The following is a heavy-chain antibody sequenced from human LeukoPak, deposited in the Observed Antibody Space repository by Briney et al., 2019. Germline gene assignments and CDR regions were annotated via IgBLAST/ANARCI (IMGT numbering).Heavy chain of an antibody. CDR3: ARDLWVVTATQGNWFDP. J-gene: IGHJ5*02. CDR1: GDSVSSNSAA. D-gene: IGHD2-15*01. V-gene: IGHV6-1*01. CDR2: TYYRSKWYN. Sequence: SQTLSLTCAISGDSVSSNSAAWNWIRQSPSRGLEWLGRTYYRSKWYNDYAVSVKSRITINPDTSKNQFSLQLNSVTPEDTAVYYCARDLWVVTATQGNWFDPWGQGTLVTVSS.